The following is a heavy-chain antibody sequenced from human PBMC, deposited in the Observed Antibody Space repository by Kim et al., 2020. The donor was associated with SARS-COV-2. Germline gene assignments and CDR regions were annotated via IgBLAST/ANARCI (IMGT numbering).Heavy chain of an antibody. CDR2: IWYDGSNE. J-gene: IGHJ4*01. D-gene: IGHD3-3*01. CDR1: GLAFSSHG. CDR3: ARDAAVHSFGTFDY. Sequence: GGSLRLSCAASGLAFSSHGMHWVRQAPGKGLEWVAIIWYDGSNEYHADSVKGRFTISRDNSKNTLYLQMNNLRPEDTAVYYCARDAAVHSFGTFDYWGQGTLVTVSS. V-gene: IGHV3-33*01.